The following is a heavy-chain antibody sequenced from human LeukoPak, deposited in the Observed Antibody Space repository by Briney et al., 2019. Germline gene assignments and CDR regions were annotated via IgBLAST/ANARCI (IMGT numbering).Heavy chain of an antibody. J-gene: IGHJ6*03. D-gene: IGHD5-18*01. CDR3: AREGGYSYGYSGYYYMDV. V-gene: IGHV4-59*01. CDR1: GGSISSYY. Sequence: SETLSLTCTVSGGSISSYYWSWIRQPPGKGLEWIGYIYYSGSTNYNPSLKSRVTISVDTSKNQYSLKVSSVTAADTAVYYCAREGGYSYGYSGYYYMDVWGKGTTVTVSS. CDR2: IYYSGST.